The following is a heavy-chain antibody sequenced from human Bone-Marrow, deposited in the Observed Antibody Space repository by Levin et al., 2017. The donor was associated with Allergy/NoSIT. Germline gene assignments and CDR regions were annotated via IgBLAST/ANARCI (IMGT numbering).Heavy chain of an antibody. Sequence: SQTLSLPCTVSGGSISSDDYYWSWLRQPPGKGLEWIGYIYYSGSTDYNPSLKSRVSISRDTSKNQFSLKLSSVTAADTAVYYCARDHSITAPGGFDPWGQGTLVTVSS. D-gene: IGHD1-14*01. V-gene: IGHV4-30-4*01. J-gene: IGHJ5*02. CDR2: IYYSGST. CDR1: GGSISSDDYY. CDR3: ARDHSITAPGGFDP.